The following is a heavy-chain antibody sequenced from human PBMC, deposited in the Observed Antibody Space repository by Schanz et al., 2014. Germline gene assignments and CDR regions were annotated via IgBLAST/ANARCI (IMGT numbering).Heavy chain of an antibody. CDR1: GFIFSSYG. CDR3: ARAHGNNWYGKGLDY. J-gene: IGHJ4*02. V-gene: IGHV3-33*01. D-gene: IGHD1-1*01. Sequence: QVQLVESGGGVVQPGRSLRLSCAASGFIFSSYGLHWVRQAPGKGLEWVAFIWYDGSNKYYADSVKGRFTVSRDSGQNSLYLQMNSLRAGDTAVYFCARAHGNNWYGKGLDYWGQGTQVTVSS. CDR2: IWYDGSNK.